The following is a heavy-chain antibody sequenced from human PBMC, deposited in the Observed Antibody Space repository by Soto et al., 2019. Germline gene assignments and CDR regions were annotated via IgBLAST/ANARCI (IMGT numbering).Heavy chain of an antibody. CDR1: GFTFSSYE. J-gene: IGHJ6*02. CDR3: ARDHNPDCSSTSCYISYYYGMDV. D-gene: IGHD2-2*02. Sequence: GGSLRLSCAASGFTFSSYEMNWVRQAPGKGLEWVSYISSSGSTIYYADSVKGRFTISRDNAKNSLYLQMNSLRAEDTAVYYCARDHNPDCSSTSCYISYYYGMDVWGQGTTVTVSS. V-gene: IGHV3-48*03. CDR2: ISSSGSTI.